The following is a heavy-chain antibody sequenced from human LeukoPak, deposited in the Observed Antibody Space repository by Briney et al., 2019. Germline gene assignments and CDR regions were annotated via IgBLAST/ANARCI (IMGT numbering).Heavy chain of an antibody. CDR3: AKDGDYRFDY. CDR2: VSSSSSTI. CDR1: GFTFRIYS. D-gene: IGHD4-17*01. V-gene: IGHV3-48*01. J-gene: IGHJ4*02. Sequence: GGSLRLSCAASGFTFRIYSMNWVRQAPGKGLEWVSYVSSSSSTIYYADSVKGRFTISRDNAKNSLYLQMNSLRAEDTAVYYCAKDGDYRFDYWGQGTLVTVSS.